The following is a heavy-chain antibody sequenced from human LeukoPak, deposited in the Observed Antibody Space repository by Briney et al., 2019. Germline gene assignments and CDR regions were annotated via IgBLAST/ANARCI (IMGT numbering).Heavy chain of an antibody. CDR1: GFTFSGYS. D-gene: IGHD6-25*01. Sequence: GGSLRLSCAASGFTFSGYSMNWVRQAPGKGLEWVSYLGPSSNAIHYADSVKGRFTISRDNAKNSLYLLMNSLRDEGTAVYYCARAAYSSGPDYWGQGTLVTVSS. J-gene: IGHJ4*02. CDR2: LGPSSNAI. V-gene: IGHV3-48*02. CDR3: ARAAYSSGPDY.